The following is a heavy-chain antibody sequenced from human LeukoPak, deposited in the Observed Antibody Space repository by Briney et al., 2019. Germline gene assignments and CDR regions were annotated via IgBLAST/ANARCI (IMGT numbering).Heavy chain of an antibody. CDR3: ARSTSIVVVPAVPSYYFDY. CDR2: IIPIFGTA. D-gene: IGHD2-2*01. V-gene: IGHV1-69*01. CDR1: GGTFSSYA. J-gene: IGHJ4*02. Sequence: SVKVSCKASGGTFSSYAISWVRQAPGQGLEWMGGIIPIFGTANYAQKFQGRVTITADESTSTAYMELSSLRSEDTAVYYCARSTSIVVVPAVPSYYFDYWGQGTLVTVSS.